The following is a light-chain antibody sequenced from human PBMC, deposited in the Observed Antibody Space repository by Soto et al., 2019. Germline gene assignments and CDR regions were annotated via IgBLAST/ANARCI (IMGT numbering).Light chain of an antibody. CDR3: QQRSNWPPIT. CDR1: QSVSSY. J-gene: IGKJ5*01. Sequence: EIVLTQSPVTLSLSPGERATLSCRASQSVSSYLAWYQQKPGQAPRLLIYDASNRATGIPARFSGGGSGTDFTLTIDNLEPEDFAIYDCQQRSNWPPITFGQGTRLEIK. CDR2: DAS. V-gene: IGKV3-11*01.